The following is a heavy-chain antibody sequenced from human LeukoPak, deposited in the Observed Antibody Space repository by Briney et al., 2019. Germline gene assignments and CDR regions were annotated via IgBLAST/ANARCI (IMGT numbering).Heavy chain of an antibody. D-gene: IGHD1-1*01. J-gene: IGHJ1*01. CDR3: VRDLMGAGGTTAYFHH. Sequence: GGSLRLSCAASGFTFSDYSMNWVRQAPGKGLEWVSSISRRSRHLYYAGSVKGRFTISRDNAKNSLYLQMNRLRAEDMAVYYCVRDLMGAGGTTAYFHHWGQGTLVTVSS. CDR2: ISRRSRHL. V-gene: IGHV3-21*01. CDR1: GFTFSDYS.